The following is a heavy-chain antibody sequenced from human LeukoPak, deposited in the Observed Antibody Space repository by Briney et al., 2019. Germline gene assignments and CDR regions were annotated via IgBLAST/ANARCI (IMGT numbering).Heavy chain of an antibody. Sequence: PGGSLRLSCAASGFTFSSYWMHWVRQAPGKGLVWVSRINSDGSSTSYADSVKGRFTISRDNVKNTLYLQMNSLRAEDTAVYYCAKGGHSSGWYWNYWGQGTLVTVSP. D-gene: IGHD6-19*01. CDR2: INSDGSST. CDR3: AKGGHSSGWYWNY. J-gene: IGHJ4*02. CDR1: GFTFSSYW. V-gene: IGHV3-74*01.